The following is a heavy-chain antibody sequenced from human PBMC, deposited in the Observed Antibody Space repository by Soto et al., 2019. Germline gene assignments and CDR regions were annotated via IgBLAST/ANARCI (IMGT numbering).Heavy chain of an antibody. CDR3: VSDRGYGHASVPYS. CDR1: GFAFSSYG. CDR2: ISYDGSLQ. D-gene: IGHD5-18*01. Sequence: QAQLVESGGGVVQPGRSLRLSCAASGFAFSSYGMHWVRQAPGTGLGWVAVISYDGSLQHYADSVKGRFTISRDKAKNMVLLQMSRLRAEDTAVYYCVSDRGYGHASVPYSWGQGTLVSVSS. V-gene: IGHV3-30*03. J-gene: IGHJ4*02.